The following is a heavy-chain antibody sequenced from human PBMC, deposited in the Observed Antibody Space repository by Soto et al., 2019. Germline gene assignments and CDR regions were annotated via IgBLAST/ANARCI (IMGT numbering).Heavy chain of an antibody. CDR1: GFTFSSYA. CDR2: ISYDGSNK. J-gene: IGHJ4*02. Sequence: QVQLVESGGGVVQPGRSLRLSCAASGFTFSSYAMHWVRQAPGKGLEWVAVISYDGSNKYYADSVKGRFTISRDNSKNTLYLPMNSLRAEDTAVYYCARDIRYTEYYFDYWVQGTLVTVSS. CDR3: ARDIRYTEYYFDY. D-gene: IGHD1-20*01. V-gene: IGHV3-30-3*01.